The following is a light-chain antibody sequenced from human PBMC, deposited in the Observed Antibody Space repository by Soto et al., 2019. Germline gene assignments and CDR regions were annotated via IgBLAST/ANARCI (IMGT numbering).Light chain of an antibody. CDR2: DAS. V-gene: IGKV1-5*01. CDR3: QQYEPFSGT. Sequence: DIPMTQSPSTLSASVGDTVTVTCRASQSVSGWLAWYQQKPGEAPQLLIYDASALPRGVPSRFSGSGSGTKFTLTVASLQPDDFATYDCQQYEPFSGTFGPGTKVEI. J-gene: IGKJ1*01. CDR1: QSVSGW.